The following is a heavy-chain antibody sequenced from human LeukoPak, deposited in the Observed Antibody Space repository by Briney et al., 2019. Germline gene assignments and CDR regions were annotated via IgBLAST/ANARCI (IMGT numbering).Heavy chain of an antibody. V-gene: IGHV1-2*06. CDR1: GYTFTCYY. J-gene: IGHJ4*02. CDR2: INPNSGGT. CDR3: ARSGIMITFGGAALGY. Sequence: ASVKVSCKASGYTFTCYYMHWVRQAPGQGLEWMGRINPNSGGTNYAQKFQGRVTMTRDTSISTAYMELSRLRSDDTAVYYCARSGIMITFGGAALGYWGQGTLVTVSS. D-gene: IGHD3-16*01.